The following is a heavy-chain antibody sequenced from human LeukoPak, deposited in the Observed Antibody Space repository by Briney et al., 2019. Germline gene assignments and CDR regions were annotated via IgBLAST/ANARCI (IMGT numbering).Heavy chain of an antibody. Sequence: KASETLSLSCVVSGYAISSGYDWGWIRQPPGEGLEWIGVVYRSGTTYYNPSLKSRVTISVDTSKNQISLTVRSVTAADTAVYYCARENWVFDYWGQGILVTVSS. CDR3: ARENWVFDY. J-gene: IGHJ4*02. V-gene: IGHV4-38-2*02. CDR2: VYRSGTT. CDR1: GYAISSGYD. D-gene: IGHD7-27*01.